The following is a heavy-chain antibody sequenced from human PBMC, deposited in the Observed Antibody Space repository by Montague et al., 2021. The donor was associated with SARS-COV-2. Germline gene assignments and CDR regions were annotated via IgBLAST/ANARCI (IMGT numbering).Heavy chain of an antibody. CDR2: IYDSDTT. Sequence: SETLSLTCTVSGGSFISDTYFWSWIRQPPGKGLEWIAYIYDSDTTNNNPSFWSRVSMSSDRSKNQFSLKLTSVTPADTAVYYCARAANILSGFYNHPFEYWGQGILVTVSS. J-gene: IGHJ4*02. CDR1: GGSFISDTYF. D-gene: IGHD3-9*01. V-gene: IGHV4-61*01. CDR3: ARAANILSGFYNHPFEY.